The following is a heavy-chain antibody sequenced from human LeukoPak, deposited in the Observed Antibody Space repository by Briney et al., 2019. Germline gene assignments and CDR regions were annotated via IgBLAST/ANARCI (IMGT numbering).Heavy chain of an antibody. CDR1: GGSISGYY. J-gene: IGHJ4*02. CDR2: INHSGST. D-gene: IGHD6-6*01. CDR3: ARDPAARAGVFDY. V-gene: IGHV4-34*01. Sequence: SETLSLTCTVSGGSISGYYWSWIRQPPGKGLEWIGEINHSGSTNYNPSLKSRVTISVDTSKNQFSLKLSSVTAADTAVYYCARDPAARAGVFDYWGQGTLVTVSS.